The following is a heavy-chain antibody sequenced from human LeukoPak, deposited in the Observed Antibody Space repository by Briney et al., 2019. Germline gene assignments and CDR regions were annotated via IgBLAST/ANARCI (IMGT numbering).Heavy chain of an antibody. CDR1: GFTFSSHS. Sequence: PGGSLRLSCTASGFTFSSHSMNWVRQAPGKGLEWVSSISSSSSSIYSADSVKGRFIISRDNAKNSLHLQMNSLRAEDTATYYCARGERWLQFGAITFDLWGQGTLVSVSS. V-gene: IGHV3-21*01. D-gene: IGHD5-24*01. J-gene: IGHJ4*02. CDR2: ISSSSSSI. CDR3: ARGERWLQFGAITFDL.